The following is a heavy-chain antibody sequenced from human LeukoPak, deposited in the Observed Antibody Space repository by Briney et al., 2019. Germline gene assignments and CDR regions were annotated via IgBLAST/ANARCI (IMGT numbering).Heavy chain of an antibody. V-gene: IGHV3-23*01. D-gene: IGHD6-19*01. CDR1: GFTFISYG. Sequence: GGSLRLSCAASGFTFISYGMSWVRQAPGKGLEWVSGITGSGGSTYYADSVKGRFTISRDNSKNTLYLQMNSLRAEDTAVYYCARGSTGWPYYLDYWGQGTLVTVSS. J-gene: IGHJ4*02. CDR3: ARGSTGWPYYLDY. CDR2: ITGSGGST.